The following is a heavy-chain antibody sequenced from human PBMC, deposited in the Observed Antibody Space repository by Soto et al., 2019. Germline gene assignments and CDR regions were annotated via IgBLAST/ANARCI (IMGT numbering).Heavy chain of an antibody. CDR1: EYSFRIYW. Sequence: GESLKISCQAFEYSFRIYWISWVRQKPGAGLEWMGRVDPNYSFATYSPSFEGHVSISVDKSTNIVYLQWRSLRASDTAMYYCARMIYYDFWSGYPYYYGMDVWGQGTTVTVSS. CDR3: ARMIYYDFWSGYPYYYGMDV. D-gene: IGHD3-3*01. CDR2: VDPNYSFA. V-gene: IGHV5-10-1*01. J-gene: IGHJ6*02.